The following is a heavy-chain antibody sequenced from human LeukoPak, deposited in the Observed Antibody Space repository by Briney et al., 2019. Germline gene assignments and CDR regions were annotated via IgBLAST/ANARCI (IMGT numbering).Heavy chain of an antibody. D-gene: IGHD2-15*01. CDR1: GFTFSSYE. CDR3: ARVSRYCSGGSCLDY. CDR2: ISSSGSTI. J-gene: IGHJ4*02. Sequence: GGSLRLSCEASGFTFSSYEMNWVRQAPGKGLEWVSYISSSGSTIDHADSVKGRFTISRDNAKNSLYLQMNSLRVEDTAVYYCARVSRYCSGGSCLDYWGQGTLVTVSS. V-gene: IGHV3-48*03.